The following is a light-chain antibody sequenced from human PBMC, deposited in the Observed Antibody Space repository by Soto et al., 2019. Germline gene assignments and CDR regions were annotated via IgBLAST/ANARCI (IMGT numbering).Light chain of an antibody. V-gene: IGKV1-5*01. CDR1: QSISSW. Sequence: DFQMTQSPSTLSASVGDRVTITCRASQSISSWLAWYQQKPGRAPKLLIYDAFRLESGVPSRFSGSGYGTEFTLTISSPQPDDFATYYCQQYNSFSMYTFGQGTKLEIK. CDR3: QQYNSFSMYT. J-gene: IGKJ2*01. CDR2: DAF.